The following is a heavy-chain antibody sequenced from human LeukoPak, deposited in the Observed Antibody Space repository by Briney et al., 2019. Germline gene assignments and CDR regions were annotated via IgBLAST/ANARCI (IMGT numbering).Heavy chain of an antibody. CDR3: AREGIAAAGTPFDP. Sequence: PSETLSLTCTVSGGSISSGSYYWSWIRQPAGKGLEWIGRIYTSGSTNYNPSLKSRVTISVDTSKNQFSLKLSSVTAADTAVYYCAREGIAAAGTPFDPWGQGTLVTVSS. J-gene: IGHJ5*02. V-gene: IGHV4-61*02. D-gene: IGHD6-13*01. CDR1: GGSISSGSYY. CDR2: IYTSGST.